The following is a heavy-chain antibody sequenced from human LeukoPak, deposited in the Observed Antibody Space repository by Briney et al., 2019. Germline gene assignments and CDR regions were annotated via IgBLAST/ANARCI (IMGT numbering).Heavy chain of an antibody. Sequence: GGSLRLSCASSGFTFSTYGMHWVRQAPGKGLEWLTFIGYDGTKTDYIDSVKGRFTISRDNSKNTLHLQMNSLTIEDTAIYYCAKDRGSWSYGGLDSWGQGILVTVSS. D-gene: IGHD3-10*01. V-gene: IGHV3-30*02. J-gene: IGHJ4*02. CDR1: GFTFSTYG. CDR2: IGYDGTKT. CDR3: AKDRGSWSYGGLDS.